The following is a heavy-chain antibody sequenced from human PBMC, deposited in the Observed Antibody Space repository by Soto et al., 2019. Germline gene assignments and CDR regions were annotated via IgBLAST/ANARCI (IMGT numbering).Heavy chain of an antibody. Sequence: EVQLVESGGGLVQPGGSLRLSCEASGFTFRNYDMHWVRQGTGKGLEWVSGISAAGDPDYADSVEGRFTISRENAQNSFFLQMNSLRVCDTAVYCCARPDRDFYGLDVWGQWTTVIVSS. J-gene: IGHJ6*02. CDR3: ARPDRDFYGLDV. CDR1: GFTFRNYD. V-gene: IGHV3-13*05. CDR2: ISAAGDP.